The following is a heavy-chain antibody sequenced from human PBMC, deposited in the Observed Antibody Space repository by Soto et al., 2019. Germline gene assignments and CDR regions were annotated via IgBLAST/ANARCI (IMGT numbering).Heavy chain of an antibody. CDR1: GGSISSSIW. Sequence: QVQLQESGPGLVKSSGTLSLTCAVSGGSISSSIWWSWVRQPPRKGLEWIGEISHSGSTNSNPSLKSRVTLSVDKSKNQFSLKLSSVTVADTAVYYCARDRGSSALTGAFDIWRQGTMVTVSS. CDR2: ISHSGST. J-gene: IGHJ3*02. CDR3: ARDRGSSALTGAFDI. D-gene: IGHD6-13*01. V-gene: IGHV4-4*02.